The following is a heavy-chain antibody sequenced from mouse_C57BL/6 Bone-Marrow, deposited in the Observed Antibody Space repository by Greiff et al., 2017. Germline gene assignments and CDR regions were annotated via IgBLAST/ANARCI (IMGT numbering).Heavy chain of an antibody. V-gene: IGHV5-6*01. CDR1: GFTFSSYG. Sequence: EVKLVESGGDLVKPGGSLKLSCAASGFTFSSYGMSWVRQTPDKRLEWVATISSGGSYTYYPDSVKGRFTISRDNAKNTLYLQMSSLKSEDTAMYYCARQREGSGYEPYAMDYWGQGTSVTVSS. D-gene: IGHD3-2*02. CDR3: ARQREGSGYEPYAMDY. J-gene: IGHJ4*01. CDR2: ISSGGSYT.